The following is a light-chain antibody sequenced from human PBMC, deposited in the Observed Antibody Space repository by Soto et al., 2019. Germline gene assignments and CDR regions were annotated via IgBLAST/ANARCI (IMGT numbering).Light chain of an antibody. CDR3: QQYNKWPPRT. J-gene: IGKJ1*01. Sequence: EIVMTQSPATLSVSPGERATLSCRASQSVSSNLAWYQQRPGQAPRLLIYGASNRATGIPPRFSGSGSGTDFTLTISRLQSEDFAVYYCQQYNKWPPRTFGQGTKVDIK. V-gene: IGKV3-15*01. CDR1: QSVSSN. CDR2: GAS.